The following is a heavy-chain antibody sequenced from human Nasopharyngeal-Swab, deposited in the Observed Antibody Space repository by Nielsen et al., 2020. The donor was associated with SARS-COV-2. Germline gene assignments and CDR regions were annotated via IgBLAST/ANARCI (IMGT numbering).Heavy chain of an antibody. D-gene: IGHD5-12*01. V-gene: IGHV4-34*01. CDR1: GWSFSSYC. CDR2: ICHYGST. J-gene: IGHJ2*01. Sequence: GSLRLSCAVSGWSFSSYCWSWIRQPPGKGLEWIWEICHYGSTNYSPSLKSRVTMSVDTSKNQFSLKLSSVTAADTAVYYCARLIVATSWYFDLWGRGTLVTVSS. CDR3: ARLIVATSWYFDL.